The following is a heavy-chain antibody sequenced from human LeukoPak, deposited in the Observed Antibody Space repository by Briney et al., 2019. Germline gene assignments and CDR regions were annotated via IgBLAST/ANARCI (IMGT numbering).Heavy chain of an antibody. D-gene: IGHD6-13*01. Sequence: SETLSLTCTVSGGSISSYYWSWIRQPAGKGLEWIGRIYTSGSTNYNPSLKSRVTMSVDTSKNQFSLKLSSVTAADTAVYYCARGSLSAADDYYYYYYMDVWGKGTTVTVSS. CDR3: ARGSLSAADDYYYYYYMDV. V-gene: IGHV4-4*07. CDR1: GGSISSYY. J-gene: IGHJ6*03. CDR2: IYTSGST.